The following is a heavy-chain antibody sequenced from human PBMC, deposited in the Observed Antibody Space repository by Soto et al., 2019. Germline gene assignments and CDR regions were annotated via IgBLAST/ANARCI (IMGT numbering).Heavy chain of an antibody. D-gene: IGHD2-15*01. J-gene: IGHJ4*02. CDR3: ARAQNPLVVVHSGAIDY. CDR1: GGSISSGDYY. CDR2: IYYSGST. Sequence: SETLSLTCTVSGGSISSGDYYWSWIRQPPGKGLEWIGYIYYSGSTYYNPSLKSRVTISVDTSKNQFSLKLSSVTAADTAVYYCARAQNPLVVVHSGAIDYWGQGTLVTVSS. V-gene: IGHV4-30-4*01.